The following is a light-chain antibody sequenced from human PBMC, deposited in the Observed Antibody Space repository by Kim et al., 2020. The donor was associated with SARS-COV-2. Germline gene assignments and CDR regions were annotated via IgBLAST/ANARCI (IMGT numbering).Light chain of an antibody. CDR2: VNRDGSH. CDR3: QTWDTGIRV. CDR1: SGHSSDA. J-gene: IGLJ3*02. Sequence: ASVQLTCILSSGHSSDAIAWIQQQPGKGPRFLMKVNRDGSHLKGDGIPDRFSGSTSGAERYLTISSLQPEDEADYYCQTWDTGIRVFGGGTQLTVL. V-gene: IGLV4-69*01.